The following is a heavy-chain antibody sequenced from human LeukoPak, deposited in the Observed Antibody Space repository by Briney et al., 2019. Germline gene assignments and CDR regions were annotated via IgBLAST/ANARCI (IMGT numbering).Heavy chain of an antibody. CDR3: ARTENYIPEDWFDP. D-gene: IGHD5-24*01. CDR2: AYYSGST. V-gene: IGHV4-59*08. Sequence: SETLSLTCSVFDGSISNYYWSWIRQPPGKGLEWIGYAYYSGSTTYNPSLESRVTISVDTSKNQFSLKLTAVTAADTAVYYCARTENYIPEDWFDPWGQGTLVTVSS. CDR1: DGSISNYY. J-gene: IGHJ5*02.